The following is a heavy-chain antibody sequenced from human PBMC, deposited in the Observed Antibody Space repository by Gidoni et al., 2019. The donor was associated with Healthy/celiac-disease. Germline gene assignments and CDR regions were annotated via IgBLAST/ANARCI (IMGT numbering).Heavy chain of an antibody. CDR2: ISYDGSNK. D-gene: IGHD3-10*01. CDR1: GFTFRSYA. CDR3: ARDLFGYYYGSGSYYNGTYYYYGMDV. V-gene: IGHV3-30*01. J-gene: IGHJ6*02. Sequence: QVQLVESGGGVVQPGRSLRLSCAASGFTFRSYAMHWVRQAPGKGLEWVAVISYDGSNKYYADSVKGRFTISRDNSKNTLYLQMNSLRAEDTAVYYCARDLFGYYYGSGSYYNGTYYYYGMDVWGQGTTVTVSS.